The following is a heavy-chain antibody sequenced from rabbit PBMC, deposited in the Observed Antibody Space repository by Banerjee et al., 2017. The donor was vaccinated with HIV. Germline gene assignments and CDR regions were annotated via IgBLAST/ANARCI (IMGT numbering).Heavy chain of an antibody. V-gene: IGHV1S45*01. D-gene: IGHD4-2*01. J-gene: IGHJ3*01. CDR1: GIDFSTSG. CDR2: IYPDYDST. CDR3: ARAAGYAGSTL. Sequence: QEQLEESGGGLVKPEGSLTLTCKASGIDFSTSGISWVRQAPGKGLEWIAYIYPDYDSTDYASWVNGRFTISRTSSTTVTLQMTSLTAADTATYFCARAAGYAGSTLWGQGTLVTVS.